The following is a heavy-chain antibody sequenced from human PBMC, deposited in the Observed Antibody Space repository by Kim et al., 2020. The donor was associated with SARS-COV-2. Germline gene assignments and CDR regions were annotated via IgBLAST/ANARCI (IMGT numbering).Heavy chain of an antibody. CDR1: GFSFGRDL. J-gene: IGHJ4*02. V-gene: IGHV3-7*01. CDR2: IKKDGSEK. CDR3: ARGGEAGPY. Sequence: GGSLRLSCAASGFSFGRDLMCWVRQAPGKGLEWVANIKKDGSEKYYADSVKGRFTISRDNAKNSLYLQMNSLRVEDTAVYYCARGGEAGPYWGQGTLVTVSS.